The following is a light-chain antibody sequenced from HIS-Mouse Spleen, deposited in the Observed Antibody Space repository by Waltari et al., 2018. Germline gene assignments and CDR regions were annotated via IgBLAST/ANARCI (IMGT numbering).Light chain of an antibody. CDR1: QSVLYISNNKNY. CDR3: QQYYSTLWT. CDR2: WAS. J-gene: IGKJ1*01. Sequence: DIVMTQSPDSLAVSLGERATINCKSSQSVLYISNNKNYLAWYQQKPGQPPKLLIYWASTRESGVPDRFSGSGSGTDFTLTISSLQAEDVAVYYCQQYYSTLWTFGQGTKVEIK. V-gene: IGKV4-1*01.